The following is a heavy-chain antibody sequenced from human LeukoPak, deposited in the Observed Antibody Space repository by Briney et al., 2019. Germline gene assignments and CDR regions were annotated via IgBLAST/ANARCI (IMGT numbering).Heavy chain of an antibody. CDR2: INHSGST. CDR3: ARVNTIFGVVLTPYGMDV. CDR1: GGSFSGYY. D-gene: IGHD3-3*01. J-gene: IGHJ6*02. V-gene: IGHV4-34*01. Sequence: SETLSLTCAVYGGSFSGYYWSWIRQPPGKGLEWIGEINHSGSTNYNPSLKSRVTISVDTSKNQFSLKLSSVTAADTAVYYCARVNTIFGVVLTPYGMDVWGQGTTVTVSS.